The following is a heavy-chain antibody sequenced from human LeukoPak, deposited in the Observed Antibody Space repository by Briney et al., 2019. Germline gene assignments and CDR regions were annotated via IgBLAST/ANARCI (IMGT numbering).Heavy chain of an antibody. CDR1: GFTFSSYA. D-gene: IGHD6-6*01. CDR3: AKRVEYSSSSGGYFDY. V-gene: IGHV3-23*01. Sequence: GGSLRLSCAASGFTFSSYAMSWVRQAPGKGLEWVSAISDTGGNTYYADSVKGRFTISRDNSKNTLYLQMTGLRAEDTAIYYCAKRVEYSSSSGGYFDYWGQGSLVTVSS. J-gene: IGHJ4*02. CDR2: ISDTGGNT.